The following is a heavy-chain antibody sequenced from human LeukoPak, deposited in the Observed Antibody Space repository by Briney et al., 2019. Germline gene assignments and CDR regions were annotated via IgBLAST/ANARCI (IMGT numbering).Heavy chain of an antibody. V-gene: IGHV4-30-2*01. Sequence: SQTLSLTCAVSGVSISSGDYSWSWLRQPPGKGLVWIGYIYHSGTTYYNPSLKSRGTISLDRSKNQFSLKLTSVTAADTAVYYCAGDFGSGSYRFDYWGQGTLVTVSS. CDR3: AGDFGSGSYRFDY. D-gene: IGHD3-10*01. CDR1: GVSISSGDYS. CDR2: IYHSGTT. J-gene: IGHJ4*02.